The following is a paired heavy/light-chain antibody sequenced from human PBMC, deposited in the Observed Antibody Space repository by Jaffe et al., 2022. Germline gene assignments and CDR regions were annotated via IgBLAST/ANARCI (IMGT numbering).Light chain of an antibody. V-gene: IGLV8-61*01. CDR2: GTN. Sequence: QTVVTQEPSFSVSPGGTVTVTCGLSSGSVSSSHYASWYQQTPGQAPRTLIYGTNTRSSGVPDRFSGSILGNKAALTITGAQADDESDYHCVLYMGSGISVFGGGTKLTVL. CDR3: VLYMGSGISV. CDR1: SGSVSSSHY. J-gene: IGLJ3*02.
Heavy chain of an antibody. D-gene: IGHD3-16*01. CDR1: GFTFSSYA. CDR3: AKDAVWASPPLDY. V-gene: IGHV3-23*01. CDR2: ISSNGAGT. J-gene: IGHJ4*02. Sequence: EVQLLESGGGLVQPGGSLRLSCAASGFTFSSYAMSWVRQAPGKGLEWVSAISSNGAGTYYADSVKGRFTISRDNSKSTLYMQMNSLRAEDTAVYYCAKDAVWASPPLDYWGQGTLVTVSS.